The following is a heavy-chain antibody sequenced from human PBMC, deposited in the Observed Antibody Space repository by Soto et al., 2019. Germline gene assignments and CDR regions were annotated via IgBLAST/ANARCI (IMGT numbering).Heavy chain of an antibody. V-gene: IGHV4-39*01. J-gene: IGHJ6*02. Sequence: SETLSLTCTVSGGSISSSSYYWGWIRQPPGKGLEWIGSIYYSGSTYYNPSLKSRVTISVDTSKNQFSLKLSSVTAADTAVYYCARQGPSALFDFWSGYSFGMDVWGQGTTVTVSS. CDR2: IYYSGST. CDR3: ARQGPSALFDFWSGYSFGMDV. D-gene: IGHD3-3*01. CDR1: GGSISSSSYY.